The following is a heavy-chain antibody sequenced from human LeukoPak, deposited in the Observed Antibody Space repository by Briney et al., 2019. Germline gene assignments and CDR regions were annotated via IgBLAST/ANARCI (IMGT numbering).Heavy chain of an antibody. Sequence: SDTLSLTCTVFGESLSDYYWGWFRQPPGKGLEWIGEVRRGGGTKYNPSLESRVSMSLDTSKNHFFLNLTSVTAADTAVHFCARGHTWLGLVLRVAFDIWGQGTTVTVSS. CDR3: ARGHTWLGLVLRVAFDI. V-gene: IGHV4-34*01. CDR1: GESLSDYY. J-gene: IGHJ3*02. CDR2: VRRGGGT. D-gene: IGHD3/OR15-3a*01.